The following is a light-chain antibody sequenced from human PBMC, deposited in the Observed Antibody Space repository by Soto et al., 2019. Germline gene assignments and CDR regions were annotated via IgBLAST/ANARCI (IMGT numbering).Light chain of an antibody. CDR1: QSIMNH. Sequence: DIQMTQSPSSLSASVGDRVTITCRASQSIMNHLNWYQHKSGKAPRLLIYAAYSLHSGVPPRFSGSGSGTDFNMTISSLQADDFATYYCQQYHSSPYTFGQGTKLEIQ. V-gene: IGKV1-39*01. CDR3: QQYHSSPYT. CDR2: AAY. J-gene: IGKJ2*01.